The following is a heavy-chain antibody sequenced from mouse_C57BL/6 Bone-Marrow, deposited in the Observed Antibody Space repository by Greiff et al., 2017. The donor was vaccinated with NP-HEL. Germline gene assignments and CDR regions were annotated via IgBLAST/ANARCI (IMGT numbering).Heavy chain of an antibody. D-gene: IGHD1-1*01. V-gene: IGHV1-4*01. Sequence: VQLQQSGAELARPGASVKMSCKASGYTFTSYTMHWVKQRPGQGLEWIGYINPSSGYTKYNQRFKDKATLTADKSSSTAYMQLSSLTSEDSAVYYCARYCYYGSSSFDYWGQGTTLTVSS. CDR3: ARYCYYGSSSFDY. CDR2: INPSSGYT. J-gene: IGHJ2*01. CDR1: GYTFTSYT.